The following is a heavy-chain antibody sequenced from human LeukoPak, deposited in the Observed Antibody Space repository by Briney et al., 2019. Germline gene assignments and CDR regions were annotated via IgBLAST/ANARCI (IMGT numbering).Heavy chain of an antibody. Sequence: LSLTCAVYGGSFSGYYWSWVRQAPGKGRVWGGFIRPNAYGGTTEYAASVKGRCTISRDDSKSIAYLQMNSLKTEDTAVYYCTRVAQVDTALVDYFDYWGQGTLVTVSS. D-gene: IGHD5-18*01. CDR1: GGSFSGYY. CDR3: TRVAQVDTALVDYFDY. J-gene: IGHJ4*02. V-gene: IGHV3-49*04. CDR2: IRPNAYGGTT.